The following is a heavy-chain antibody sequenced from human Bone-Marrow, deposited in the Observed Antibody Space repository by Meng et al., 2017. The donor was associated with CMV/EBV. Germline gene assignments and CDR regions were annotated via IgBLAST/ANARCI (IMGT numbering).Heavy chain of an antibody. Sequence: GESLKISCAASGFTFSDYYMSWIRQAPGKGLEWVSYISSSGSTIYYADSVKGRFTISRDNAKNSLYLQMNSLRAEDTAVYYCARVISLEPTPSFYYYYGMDVWGQGTTVTVSS. J-gene: IGHJ6*02. D-gene: IGHD1-1*01. V-gene: IGHV3-11*04. CDR2: ISSSGSTI. CDR1: GFTFSDYY. CDR3: ARVISLEPTPSFYYYYGMDV.